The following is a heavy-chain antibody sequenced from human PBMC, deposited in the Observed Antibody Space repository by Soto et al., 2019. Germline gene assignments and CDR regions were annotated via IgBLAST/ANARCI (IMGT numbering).Heavy chain of an antibody. D-gene: IGHD3-10*01. CDR3: AREGYYSGSGSYSPPRYSGMDV. Sequence: QVQLAQSGAEVKKPGSSVKVSCKASGYTFISYGISWVRQAPGQGLEWMGWISAYNYYTNYALKLQGRVTMITKTYTRIAYLELRSLRSDDTAVYYCAREGYYSGSGSYSPPRYSGMDVWGQGTTVTFSS. CDR1: GYTFISYG. J-gene: IGHJ6*02. CDR2: ISAYNYYT. V-gene: IGHV1-18*01.